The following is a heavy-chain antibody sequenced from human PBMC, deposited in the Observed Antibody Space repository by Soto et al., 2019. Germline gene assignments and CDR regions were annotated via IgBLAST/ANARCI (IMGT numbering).Heavy chain of an antibody. CDR2: ISSSSSYI. J-gene: IGHJ4*02. CDR1: GGSFTCNN. V-gene: IGHV3-21*04. Sequence: ETLSLTCAVSGGSFTCNNWWTWVRQPPGQGLEWVSSISSSSSYIYYADSVKGRFTISRDNSKNTLYLQMNSLRAEDTAVYYCAKALYSSNPYYFDYWGQGTLVTVSS. D-gene: IGHD6-13*01. CDR3: AKALYSSNPYYFDY.